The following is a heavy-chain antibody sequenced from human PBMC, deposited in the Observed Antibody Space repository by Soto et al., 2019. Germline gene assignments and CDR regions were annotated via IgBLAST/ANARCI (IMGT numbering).Heavy chain of an antibody. Sequence: QVQLVESGGGVVQPGRSLRLSCVASGVSFSTYGMHWVRQAPGKGLEWVASIWHDGIYKFHADAVKGRFAISRDNSMNSLYLQMNRLTVEDTAVYDCATEGGVGYGSSRGAFWGQGTLVTVSS. D-gene: IGHD5-12*01. V-gene: IGHV3-33*01. J-gene: IGHJ4*02. CDR2: IWHDGIYK. CDR3: ATEGGVGYGSSRGAF. CDR1: GVSFSTYG.